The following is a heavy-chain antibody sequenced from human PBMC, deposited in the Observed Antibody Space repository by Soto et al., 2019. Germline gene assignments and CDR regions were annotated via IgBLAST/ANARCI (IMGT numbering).Heavy chain of an antibody. CDR3: ARVARNGDSEYYYDSSGYYFGHAFDI. J-gene: IGHJ3*02. Sequence: QVQLVQSGAEVKKPGSSVKVSCKASGGTFSSYAISWVRQAPGQGLEWMGGIIPIFGTANYAQKFQGRVTITADESTSTAYMELSSLRSEDTAVYYCARVARNGDSEYYYDSSGYYFGHAFDIWGQGTMVTVSS. V-gene: IGHV1-69*01. D-gene: IGHD3-22*01. CDR2: IIPIFGTA. CDR1: GGTFSSYA.